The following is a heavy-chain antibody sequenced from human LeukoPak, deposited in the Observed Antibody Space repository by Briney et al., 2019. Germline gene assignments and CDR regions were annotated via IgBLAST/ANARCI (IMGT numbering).Heavy chain of an antibody. V-gene: IGHV3-23*01. Sequence: GGSLRLSCAASGFTFSSYAMSWVRQAPGKGLEWVSAISGSGGSTYYADSVKGRFTISRDNSKNTLYLQLNSLRTEDTTVYYCAKDKGVTNYVEYWGQGTLVTVSS. CDR3: AKDKGVTNYVEY. J-gene: IGHJ4*02. D-gene: IGHD2-8*01. CDR2: ISGSGGST. CDR1: GFTFSSYA.